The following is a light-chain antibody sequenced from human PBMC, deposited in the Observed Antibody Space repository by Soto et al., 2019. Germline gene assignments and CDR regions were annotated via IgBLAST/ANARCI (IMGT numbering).Light chain of an antibody. CDR3: QTYDSSLSGLYX. CDR2: GNT. J-gene: IGLJ1*01. CDR1: SSNIGAGSD. V-gene: IGLV1-40*01. Sequence: QPALTQPPSISGAPGQRVTISCTGSSSNIGAGSDVHWYHQLPGTAPKLLIYGNTNRPSGVPDRFSGSKSGTSASLAIAGLQTEDEGDYYCQTYDSSLSGLYXFGTGNKVTV.